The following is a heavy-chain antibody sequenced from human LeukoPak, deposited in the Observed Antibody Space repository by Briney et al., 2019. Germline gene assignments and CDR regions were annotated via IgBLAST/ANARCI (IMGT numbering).Heavy chain of an antibody. CDR3: AKGTTTFDY. CDR1: GYTFTRYG. J-gene: IGHJ4*02. Sequence: ASVKVSCKASGYTFTRYGISWGGQAPGQGGEWMGWISDYNGNTNYAQKLQGRVTMTTDTSTSTAYMELRSLRSDDTAVYYCAKGTTTFDYWGQGTLVTVSS. CDR2: ISDYNGNT. D-gene: IGHD1-1*01. V-gene: IGHV1-18*01.